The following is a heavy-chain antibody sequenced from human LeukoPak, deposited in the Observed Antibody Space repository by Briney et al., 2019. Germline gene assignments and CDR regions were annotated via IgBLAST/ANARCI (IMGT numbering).Heavy chain of an antibody. CDR3: TRRKLYSDYDPFDY. V-gene: IGHV3-7*01. Sequence: GGSLRLSCAASGFTFSDYWMSWARQAPGKGLEWVANINQDGSAKYYVDSVKGRFAVSRDNAKNSLYLQINGLRAEDTAVYYCTRRKLYSDYDPFDYWGQGTLVTVSS. D-gene: IGHD5-12*01. J-gene: IGHJ4*02. CDR2: INQDGSAK. CDR1: GFTFSDYW.